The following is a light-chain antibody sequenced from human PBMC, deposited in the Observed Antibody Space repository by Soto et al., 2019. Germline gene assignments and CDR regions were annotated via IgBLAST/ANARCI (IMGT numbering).Light chain of an antibody. CDR3: QHYANWPLT. CDR1: QGIGST. CDR2: GAS. V-gene: IGKV3-15*01. J-gene: IGKJ4*01. Sequence: EIVMTQSPATLSVSPGVGATLACRASQGIGSTLAWYQQKHGQTPKPLSYGASIRATGVPARFSGSASGTEFPLTITRLQSEDFAVYYCQHYANWPLTVGGGTKVES.